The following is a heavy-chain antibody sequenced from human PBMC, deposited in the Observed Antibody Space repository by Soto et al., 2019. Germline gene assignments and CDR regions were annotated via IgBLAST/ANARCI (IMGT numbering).Heavy chain of an antibody. Sequence: EVQLVESGGGLVQPGGSLRLSCAASGFSSSSHWMSWVRQAPGKGLEWVANIKQDGSEKYYVDSVKGRFTISRDNAKNSRSMQMNSLRAEETAVYYWARCQQLVLDDYYGMDVWGQGTTVTVSS. CDR1: GFSSSSHW. CDR2: IKQDGSEK. D-gene: IGHD6-13*01. J-gene: IGHJ6*02. V-gene: IGHV3-7*01. CDR3: ARCQQLVLDDYYGMDV.